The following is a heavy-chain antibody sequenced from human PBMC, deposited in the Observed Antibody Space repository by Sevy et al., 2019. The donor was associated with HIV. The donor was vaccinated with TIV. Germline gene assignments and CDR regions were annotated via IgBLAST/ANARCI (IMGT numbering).Heavy chain of an antibody. CDR1: GFNFSTYA. D-gene: IGHD3-16*01. CDR3: AGDARGDAALPDY. J-gene: IGHJ4*02. Sequence: GGSLRLSCSVSGFNFSTYAMHWVRQAPGKGLEWVAVISSDVIRKYYGASVRGRFAISRDNSNNTLSLQMNSLRIGDTAVYYCAGDARGDAALPDYWGQGTLVTVSS. CDR2: ISSDVIRK. V-gene: IGHV3-30*09.